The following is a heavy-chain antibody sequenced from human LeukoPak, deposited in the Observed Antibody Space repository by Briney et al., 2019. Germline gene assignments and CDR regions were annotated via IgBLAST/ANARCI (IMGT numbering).Heavy chain of an antibody. Sequence: GGSLRLSCAASGFTFGSYSMNWVRQAPGKGLEWVSYISSSSSTLYYADSVKGRFTISRDNAKNSLYLQMNSLRAEDTAVYYCARDPRQWLAPFDYWGQGTLVTVSS. CDR2: ISSSSSTL. CDR3: ARDPRQWLAPFDY. J-gene: IGHJ4*02. V-gene: IGHV3-48*01. CDR1: GFTFGSYS. D-gene: IGHD6-19*01.